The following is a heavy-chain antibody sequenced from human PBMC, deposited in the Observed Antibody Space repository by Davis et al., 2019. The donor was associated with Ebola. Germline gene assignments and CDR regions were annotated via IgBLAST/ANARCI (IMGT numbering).Heavy chain of an antibody. CDR2: IYSGGST. J-gene: IGHJ6*04. V-gene: IGHV3-53*01. CDR3: ARDSYYYYGMDV. Sequence: GESLKISCAASGFTVSSNYMSWVRQAPGKGLEWVSVIYSGGSTYYADSVKGRFTISRDNSKNTLYLQMNSLRADDTAVYYCARDSYYYYGMDVWGKGTTVTVSS. CDR1: GFTVSSNY.